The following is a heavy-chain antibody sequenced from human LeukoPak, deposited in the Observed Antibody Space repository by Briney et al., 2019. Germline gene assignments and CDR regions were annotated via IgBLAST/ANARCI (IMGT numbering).Heavy chain of an antibody. CDR3: ARDRPYSSGWKGGFDY. D-gene: IGHD6-19*01. V-gene: IGHV3-7*01. J-gene: IGHJ4*02. CDR1: GFIFSDYW. CDR2: IKQDGSEK. Sequence: GGSLRLSCAASGFIFSDYWMSWVRQAPGKGLEWVANIKQDGSEKYYVDSVKGRFTISRDNAENSLYLQMNSLRDEDTAVYYCARDRPYSSGWKGGFDYWGQGTLVTVSS.